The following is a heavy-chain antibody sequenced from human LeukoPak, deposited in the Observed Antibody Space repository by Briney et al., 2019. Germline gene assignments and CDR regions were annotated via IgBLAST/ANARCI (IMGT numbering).Heavy chain of an antibody. CDR1: GYTFTGYY. V-gene: IGHV1-69*04. CDR2: IIPIFGIA. J-gene: IGHJ4*02. D-gene: IGHD3-16*01. Sequence: ASVKVSCKASGYTFTGYYMHWVRQAPGQGLEWMGRIIPIFGIANYAQKFQGRVTITADKSTSTAYMELSSLRSEDTAVYYCARELVKKGNDPNMGFDYWGQGTLVTVSS. CDR3: ARELVKKGNDPNMGFDY.